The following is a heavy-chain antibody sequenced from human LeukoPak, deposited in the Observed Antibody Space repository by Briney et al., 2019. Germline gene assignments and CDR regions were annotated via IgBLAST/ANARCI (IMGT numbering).Heavy chain of an antibody. J-gene: IGHJ4*02. CDR2: TYYRSKWSN. D-gene: IGHD1-26*01. CDR3: ARSDPRVGTTRGGYYFDY. CDR1: GDSVSSNSAA. V-gene: IGHV6-1*01. Sequence: SQTLSLTCAISGDSVSSNSAAWNWIRQSPSRGLVWLGRTYYRSKWSNDYAVSVKSRITVNPDTSKNQFSLQLNSVTPEDTAVYYCARSDPRVGTTRGGYYFDYWGQGTLVTVSS.